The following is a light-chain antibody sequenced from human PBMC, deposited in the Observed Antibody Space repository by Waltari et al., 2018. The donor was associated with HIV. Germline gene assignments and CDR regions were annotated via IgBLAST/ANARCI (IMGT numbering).Light chain of an antibody. Sequence: QSALTQPASVSGSPGQSITISCTGTSSNIGANNYVSWYQQHPGNAPKLIIYDVTKRPSGVANRFSGSKSGNTASLTSSGLQAEDEADYHCCSYAGSESSEVFGGGTKLTVL. CDR1: SSNIGANNY. J-gene: IGLJ2*01. V-gene: IGLV2-23*02. CDR2: DVT. CDR3: CSYAGSESSEV.